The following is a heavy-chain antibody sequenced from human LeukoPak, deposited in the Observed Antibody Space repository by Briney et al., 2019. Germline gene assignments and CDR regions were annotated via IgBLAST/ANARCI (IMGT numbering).Heavy chain of an antibody. Sequence: PGGSLRLSCAASGFTVSSNYMSWVRQAPRKGLEWVSVIYSGGSTYYADSAKGRFTISRDNSKNTLYLQMNSLRAEDTAVYYCAREGSGSYFDYWGQGTLVTVSS. CDR3: AREGSGSYFDY. V-gene: IGHV3-53*01. D-gene: IGHD3-10*01. CDR2: IYSGGST. CDR1: GFTVSSNY. J-gene: IGHJ4*02.